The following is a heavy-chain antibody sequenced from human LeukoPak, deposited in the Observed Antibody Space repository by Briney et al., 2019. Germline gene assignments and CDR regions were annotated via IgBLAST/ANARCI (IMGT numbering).Heavy chain of an antibody. D-gene: IGHD4-17*01. CDR1: GDSVSSNSAA. CDR3: AREESDTTVTFYYYCYGMDV. V-gene: IGHV6-1*01. CDR2: TYYRSKWYN. Sequence: SQTLSLTCAISGDSVSSNSAAWNWIRQSPSRGLEWLGRTYYRSKWYNDYAVSVKSRITINPDTSKNQFSLQLNSVTPEDTAVYYCAREESDTTVTFYYYCYGMDVWGQGTTVTVSS. J-gene: IGHJ6*02.